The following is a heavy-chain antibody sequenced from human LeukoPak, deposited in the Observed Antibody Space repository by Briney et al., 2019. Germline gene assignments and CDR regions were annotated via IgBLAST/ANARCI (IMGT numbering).Heavy chain of an antibody. V-gene: IGHV3-7*01. Sequence: GGTLRLSCAASGFMFSDYWMTWVRQVPGTGLEWVANINRDGNEVHYVDSVKGRFTISRDNAKNSLYLKLDSLRVEDTAVYYCARVGTWELQRVFDYWGQGTLVTVSS. CDR3: ARVGTWELQRVFDY. D-gene: IGHD1-1*01. CDR2: INRDGNEV. CDR1: GFMFSDYW. J-gene: IGHJ4*02.